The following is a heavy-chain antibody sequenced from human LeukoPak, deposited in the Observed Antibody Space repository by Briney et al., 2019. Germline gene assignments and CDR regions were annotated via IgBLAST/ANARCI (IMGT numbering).Heavy chain of an antibody. CDR1: GYTLTELS. CDR3: ANFHSGSYLGWFDP. Sequence: ASVKVSCKVSGYTLTELSMHWVRQAPGKGLEWMGGFDPEDGETIYAQKFQGRVTMTEDTSTDTAYMELSSLRSEDTAVYYCANFHSGSYLGWFDPWGQGTLVTVSS. J-gene: IGHJ5*02. V-gene: IGHV1-24*01. CDR2: FDPEDGET. D-gene: IGHD1-26*01.